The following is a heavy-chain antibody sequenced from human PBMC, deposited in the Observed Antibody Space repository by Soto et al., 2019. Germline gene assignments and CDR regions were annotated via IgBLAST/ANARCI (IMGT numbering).Heavy chain of an antibody. V-gene: IGHV3-21*01. J-gene: IGHJ6*02. D-gene: IGHD2-15*01. CDR1: GFTFSSYS. CDR2: ISSSSSYI. Sequence: GGSLRLSCAASGFTFSSYSMNWVRQAPGKGLEWVSSISSSSSYIYYADSVKGRFTISRDNVKNSLYLQMNSLRAEDTAVYYCARDPGGPLGGMDVWGQGTTVTVSS. CDR3: ARDPGGPLGGMDV.